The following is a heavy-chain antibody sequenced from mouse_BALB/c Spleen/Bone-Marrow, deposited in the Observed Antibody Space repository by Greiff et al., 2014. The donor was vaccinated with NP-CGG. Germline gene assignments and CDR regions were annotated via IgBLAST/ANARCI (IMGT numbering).Heavy chain of an antibody. CDR1: GYTFTSYW. V-gene: IGHV1-87*01. CDR3: ARGDYDYDDWFAY. CDR2: IYPGDGDT. D-gene: IGHD2-4*01. Sequence: VQLQQSGAELARPGASVKLSCKASGYTFTSYWMQWVKQKPGRGLEWIGAIYPGDGDTRYTQKFKGKATLTADKSSSTAYMQLSSLASEDSAVYYCARGDYDYDDWFAYWGQGTLVTVSA. J-gene: IGHJ3*01.